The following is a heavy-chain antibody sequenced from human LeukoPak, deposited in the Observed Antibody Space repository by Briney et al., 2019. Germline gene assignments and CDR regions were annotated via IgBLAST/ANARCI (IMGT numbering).Heavy chain of an antibody. CDR2: INPSGGST. J-gene: IGHJ5*02. D-gene: IGHD2-2*01. CDR3: ARDHCSSTSCYWFDH. Sequence: ASVTVSCTASGYTFTTYYIHWVRQAPGEGLEWVGIINPSGGSTIYAQKFQGRVTMTRDTSTSTVYMELSSLTSEDTAAYYCARDHCSSTSCYWFDHWGQGTLVTVSS. CDR1: GYTFTTYY. V-gene: IGHV1-46*01.